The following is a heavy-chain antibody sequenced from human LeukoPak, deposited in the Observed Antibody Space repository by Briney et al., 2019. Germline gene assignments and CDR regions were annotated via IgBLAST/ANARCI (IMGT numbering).Heavy chain of an antibody. J-gene: IGHJ5*02. Sequence: ASVKVSCKASGYTFTSYYMLWVRQAPGQGLEWMGIINPSGGSTSYAQKFQGRVTMTRDTSTSTVYMELSSLRSEDTAVYYCARDGVVVVAATQPGRSWFDPWGQGTLVTVSS. CDR1: GYTFTSYY. CDR2: INPSGGST. V-gene: IGHV1-46*01. CDR3: ARDGVVVVAATQPGRSWFDP. D-gene: IGHD2-15*01.